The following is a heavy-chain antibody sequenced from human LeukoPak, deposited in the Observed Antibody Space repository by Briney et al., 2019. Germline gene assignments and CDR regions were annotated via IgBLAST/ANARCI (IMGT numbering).Heavy chain of an antibody. CDR1: GGTFSSYA. V-gene: IGHV1-69*06. J-gene: IGHJ5*02. Sequence: SVKVSCKASGGTFSSYAISWVRQAPGQGLEWMGGIIPIFGTANYAQKFQGRVTITADKSTSTAYMELSSLRSEDTAVYYCARDFYGSVKQGENWFDPWGQGTLVTVSS. CDR3: ARDFYGSVKQGENWFDP. CDR2: IIPIFGTA. D-gene: IGHD4-17*01.